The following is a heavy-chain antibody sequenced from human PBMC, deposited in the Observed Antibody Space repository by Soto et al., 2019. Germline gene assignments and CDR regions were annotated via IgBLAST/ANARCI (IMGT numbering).Heavy chain of an antibody. CDR2: IFSNDEK. J-gene: IGHJ4*02. V-gene: IGHV2-26*01. CDR3: ARRHSGYDEYYFDY. D-gene: IGHD5-12*01. CDR1: GFSLSNARMG. Sequence: SGPTLVNPTETLTLTCTVSGFSLSNARMGVSWIRQPPGKALEWLAHIFSNDEKSYSTSLKSRLTISKDTSKSQVVLTMTNMDPVDTATYYCARRHSGYDEYYFDYWGQGTLVTVSS.